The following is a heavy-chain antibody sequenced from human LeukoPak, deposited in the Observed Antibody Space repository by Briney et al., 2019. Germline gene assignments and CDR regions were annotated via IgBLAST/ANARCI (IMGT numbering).Heavy chain of an antibody. CDR1: GYTFTGYY. V-gene: IGHV1-2*02. Sequence: ASVRVSCKASGYTFTGYYMHWVRQAPGQGREWMGWINPNSGGTKYAQKFQGRVTMTRDTSISTAYMELSRLRSDDTAVYYCARDREPITIFGVVITYFDYWGQGTLVTVSS. CDR2: INPNSGGT. J-gene: IGHJ4*02. D-gene: IGHD3-3*01. CDR3: ARDREPITIFGVVITYFDY.